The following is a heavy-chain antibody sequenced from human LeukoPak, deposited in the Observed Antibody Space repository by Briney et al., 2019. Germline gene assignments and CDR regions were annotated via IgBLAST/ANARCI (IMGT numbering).Heavy chain of an antibody. V-gene: IGHV4-4*09. D-gene: IGHD6-6*01. J-gene: IGHJ4*02. CDR1: GGPISSYY. Sequence: SETLFLTCTVSGGPISSYYWSWIRQPPGKGLEWIGYIYTSGSTNYNPSLKSRVTVSVDTYKNQFSLKLSSVTAGDTAVYYCASGGPYSSSLSFDYWGQGTLVTVSS. CDR2: IYTSGST. CDR3: ASGGPYSSSLSFDY.